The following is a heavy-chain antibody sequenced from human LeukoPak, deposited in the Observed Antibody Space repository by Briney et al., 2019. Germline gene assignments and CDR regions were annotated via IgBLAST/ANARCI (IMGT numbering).Heavy chain of an antibody. CDR1: GFTISSHW. CDR3: ARDFIVLSYSDFWRGYYAGDF. J-gene: IGHJ4*02. D-gene: IGHD3-3*01. V-gene: IGHV3-7*01. Sequence: GGSLRLSCAASGFTISSHWMTWVRQASGKGLEWVANIKQDGSEEYYVDSVKGRFTISRDNAKSSLYLQMNSLGAEDTAVYYCARDFIVLSYSDFWRGYYAGDFWGQGTLVTVTS. CDR2: IKQDGSEE.